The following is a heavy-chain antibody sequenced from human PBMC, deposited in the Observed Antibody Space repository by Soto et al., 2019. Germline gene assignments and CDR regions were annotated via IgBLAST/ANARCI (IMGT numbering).Heavy chain of an antibody. Sequence: GGSLRLSCAASGFTFSSYSMNWVRQAPGKGLEWVAVIWYDGSNKYYADSVKGRFTISRDNSKNTLYLQMNSLRAEDTAVHYCARDLVGATGLTYYYYYYGMDVWGQGTTVTVSS. V-gene: IGHV3-33*08. CDR1: GFTFSSYS. CDR2: IWYDGSNK. CDR3: ARDLVGATGLTYYYYYYGMDV. J-gene: IGHJ6*02. D-gene: IGHD1-26*01.